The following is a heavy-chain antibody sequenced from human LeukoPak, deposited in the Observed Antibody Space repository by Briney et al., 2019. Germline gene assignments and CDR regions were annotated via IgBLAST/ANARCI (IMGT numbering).Heavy chain of an antibody. Sequence: PSETLSLTCTVSGGSISSSSYYWGWIRQPPGKGLEWIGSIYYSRSTYYNPSLKSRVTMSVDTSKNQFSLKLSSVTAADTAVYYCARDRGPSAFDIWGQGTMVTVSS. J-gene: IGHJ3*02. V-gene: IGHV4-39*07. CDR2: IYYSRST. D-gene: IGHD5-24*01. CDR1: GGSISSSSYY. CDR3: ARDRGPSAFDI.